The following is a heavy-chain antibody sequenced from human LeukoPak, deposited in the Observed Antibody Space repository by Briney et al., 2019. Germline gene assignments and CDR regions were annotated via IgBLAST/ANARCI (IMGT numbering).Heavy chain of an antibody. D-gene: IGHD3-9*01. V-gene: IGHV1-8*02. CDR2: MNPNSGNT. CDR3: ARDGDYDILTGYFSTYYYYYMDV. CDR1: GGTFSGYA. J-gene: IGHJ6*03. Sequence: ASVKVSCKASGGTFSGYAISWVRQATGQGLEWMGWMNPNSGNTGYAQKFQGRVTMTTDTSTSTAYMELRSLRSDDTAVYYCARDGDYDILTGYFSTYYYYYMDVWGKGTTVTISS.